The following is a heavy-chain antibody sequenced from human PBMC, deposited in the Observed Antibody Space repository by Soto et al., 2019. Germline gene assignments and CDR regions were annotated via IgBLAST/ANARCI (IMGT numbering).Heavy chain of an antibody. Sequence: GGSLRLSCAASGFTFSSYAMSWVRQAPGKGLEWVSAISGSGGSTYYADSVKGRFTISRDNSKNTLYLQMNSLRAEDTAVYYCAKDPVAVVVPAAIVGWGQGTLVTVSS. CDR3: AKDPVAVVVPAAIVG. CDR1: GFTFSSYA. V-gene: IGHV3-23*01. D-gene: IGHD2-2*01. CDR2: ISGSGGST. J-gene: IGHJ4*02.